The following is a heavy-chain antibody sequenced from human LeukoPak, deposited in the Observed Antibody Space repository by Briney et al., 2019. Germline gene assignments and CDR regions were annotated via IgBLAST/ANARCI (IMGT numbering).Heavy chain of an antibody. Sequence: GGSLRLSCAASEFTFSSYTMNWVRQAPGKGLEWVSSISTSSIYIYYADSLKGRFTISRDNARKSLYLQMNSLRAEDTAVYYCARGRDGYNLVDAFDIWGQGTMVTVSS. J-gene: IGHJ3*02. D-gene: IGHD5-24*01. CDR3: ARGRDGYNLVDAFDI. V-gene: IGHV3-21*01. CDR2: ISTSSIYI. CDR1: EFTFSSYT.